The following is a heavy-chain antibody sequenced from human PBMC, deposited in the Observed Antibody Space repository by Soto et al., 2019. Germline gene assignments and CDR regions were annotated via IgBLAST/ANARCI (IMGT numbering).Heavy chain of an antibody. Sequence: QVQLVQSGAELKKPGSSVKVSCKASGGTCSSYAISWVRQAPGQVLEWMGGIIPICGTANYAQKFQGRVTITADESTSTAYMELSSLRSEDTAVYYGARGISYYDSSGPLDYWGQGTLVTVSS. CDR2: IIPICGTA. J-gene: IGHJ4*02. CDR3: ARGISYYDSSGPLDY. CDR1: GGTCSSYA. V-gene: IGHV1-69*01. D-gene: IGHD3-22*01.